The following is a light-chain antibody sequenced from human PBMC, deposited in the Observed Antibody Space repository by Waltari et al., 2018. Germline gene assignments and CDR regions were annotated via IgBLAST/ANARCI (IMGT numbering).Light chain of an antibody. CDR2: AAT. Sequence: IQMTQSPSSLSASVGDTVTITCRASQGISSYLNWFQQKPGKAPKLLIYAATTLQSGVPSRFSGSGSGTEFTLTISSLQPEDFAAYYCLQYNTYPLTFGGGTKVEIK. V-gene: IGKV1-17*01. CDR3: LQYNTYPLT. J-gene: IGKJ4*01. CDR1: QGISSY.